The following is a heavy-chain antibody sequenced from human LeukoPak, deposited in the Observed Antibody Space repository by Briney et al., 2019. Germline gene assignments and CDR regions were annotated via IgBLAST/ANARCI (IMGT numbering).Heavy chain of an antibody. CDR3: AKDLAVQGGTVTAPPSTFDY. D-gene: IGHD2-21*02. V-gene: IGHV3-23*01. Sequence: PGGSLRLSCAASGFTFSSYAMSWVRQAPGKGLEWVSAISGSGGSTYYADSVKGRFTISRDNSKNTLYLQMNSLRAEDTAVYYCAKDLAVQGGTVTAPPSTFDYWGQGTLATVSS. J-gene: IGHJ4*02. CDR1: GFTFSSYA. CDR2: ISGSGGST.